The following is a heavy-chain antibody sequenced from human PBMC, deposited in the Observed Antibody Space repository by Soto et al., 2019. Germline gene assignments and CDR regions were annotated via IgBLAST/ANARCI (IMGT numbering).Heavy chain of an antibody. D-gene: IGHD6-13*01. CDR2: MYYSGSS. V-gene: IGHV4-59*01. J-gene: IGHJ5*02. Sequence: SETASLTCTVSGGSISRYCLSWTRMPPRQRLELIGNMYYSGSSSYNTSLKSRVTISVDTSKNQFSLKLSSVTAADTAVHYYVRRGYIFLTVDCSWLDPWGQGSLVTVSS. CDR1: GGSISRYC. CDR3: VRRGYIFLTVDCSWLDP.